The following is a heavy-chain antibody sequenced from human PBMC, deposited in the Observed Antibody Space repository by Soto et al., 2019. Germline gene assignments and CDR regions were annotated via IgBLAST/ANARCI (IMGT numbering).Heavy chain of an antibody. CDR2: IIPFFGTA. Sequence: QLQLVQSGAEVKKTGSSVKVSCKTSGGTFSTFGISWVRQAPGQGLEWMGGIIPFFGTAEYSQKFEDRITITADESTNTVYMDLRSLTSEDTAIYYCARTALMDAGDKYYYDFWGQGALVTVSS. CDR3: ARTALMDAGDKYYYDF. V-gene: IGHV1-69*01. D-gene: IGHD2-8*01. CDR1: GGTFSTFG. J-gene: IGHJ4*02.